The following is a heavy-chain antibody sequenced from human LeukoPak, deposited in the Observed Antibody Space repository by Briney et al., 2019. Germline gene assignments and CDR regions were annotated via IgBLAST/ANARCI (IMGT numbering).Heavy chain of an antibody. V-gene: IGHV3-23*01. D-gene: IGHD3-3*01. CDR3: AKVPRTIFGVVPPHYFDY. CDR1: TFTFSSFA. Sequence: GGSLRLSCAASTFTFSSFAMSWVRQAPGKGLEWVSAISGSGGSTYYADSVKGRFTISRDNSKNTLYLQMNSLRAEDTAVYYCAKVPRTIFGVVPPHYFDYWGQGTLVTVSS. CDR2: ISGSGGST. J-gene: IGHJ4*02.